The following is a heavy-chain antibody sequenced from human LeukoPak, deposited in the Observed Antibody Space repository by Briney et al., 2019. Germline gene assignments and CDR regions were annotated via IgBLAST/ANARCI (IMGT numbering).Heavy chain of an antibody. Sequence: PGGSLRLSCAASGFTFSSYGMNWVRQTPGKGLEWVSSITSSSIYIYYADSVKGRFTISRDNAKNSLSLQMNSLRAEDTAVYYCARDPYNGSYGDYYYYMDVWGKGTTVTISS. J-gene: IGHJ6*03. CDR2: ITSSSIYI. V-gene: IGHV3-21*01. D-gene: IGHD1-26*01. CDR3: ARDPYNGSYGDYYYYMDV. CDR1: GFTFSSYG.